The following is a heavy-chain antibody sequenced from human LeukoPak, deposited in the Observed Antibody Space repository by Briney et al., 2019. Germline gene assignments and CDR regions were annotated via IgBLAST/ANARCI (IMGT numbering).Heavy chain of an antibody. D-gene: IGHD3-22*01. Sequence: ASVKVSCKASGYTFTGYYMHWVRQAPGQGLEWMGRINPNSGGTNYAQKFQGRVTMTRDTSISTAYMELSRLRSDDTAVYYCARDSPVYYDSSSYIGNWGQGTLVTVSS. CDR1: GYTFTGYY. V-gene: IGHV1-2*06. J-gene: IGHJ4*02. CDR3: ARDSPVYYDSSSYIGN. CDR2: INPNSGGT.